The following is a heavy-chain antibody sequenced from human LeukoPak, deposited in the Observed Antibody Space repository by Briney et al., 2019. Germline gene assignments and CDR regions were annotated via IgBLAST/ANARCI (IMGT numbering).Heavy chain of an antibody. V-gene: IGHV3-23*01. CDR3: ARGDALSL. CDR1: GLTFSSYA. Sequence: GGSLRLSCAASGLTFSSYAMSWVRQAPGKGLEWVSAISGSGGSTYYADSVKGRFTISRDNAKNSLYLQMNSLRAEDTAVYYCARGDALSLWGQGTLVTVSS. J-gene: IGHJ4*02. CDR2: ISGSGGST.